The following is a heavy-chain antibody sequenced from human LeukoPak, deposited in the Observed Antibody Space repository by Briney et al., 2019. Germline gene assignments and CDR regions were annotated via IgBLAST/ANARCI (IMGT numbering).Heavy chain of an antibody. CDR2: FDPEDGET. V-gene: IGHV1-24*01. D-gene: IGHD5-18*01. CDR1: GYTLTELS. Sequence: ASVKVSCKVSGYTLTELSMHWVRQAPGKGLEWMGGFDPEDGETIYAQKFQGRVTMTEDTSTGTAYMELRSLGSDDTAVYYCARRGYSYGPDDYWGQGTLVTVSS. CDR3: ARRGYSYGPDDY. J-gene: IGHJ4*02.